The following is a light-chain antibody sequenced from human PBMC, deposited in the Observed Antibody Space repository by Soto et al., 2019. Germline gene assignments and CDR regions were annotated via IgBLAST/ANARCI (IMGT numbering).Light chain of an antibody. CDR3: QQYGSSPHT. CDR1: QSDSSSY. CDR2: GAS. J-gene: IGKJ2*01. Sequence: EIVLTQSPGTLSLSPGERATLSCRASQSDSSSYLAWYQQKPGQAPRLLIYGASSRATGIPDRFSGSGSGTDFTLTISRLEPEDFAVYYCQQYGSSPHTFGQGTKLETK. V-gene: IGKV3-20*01.